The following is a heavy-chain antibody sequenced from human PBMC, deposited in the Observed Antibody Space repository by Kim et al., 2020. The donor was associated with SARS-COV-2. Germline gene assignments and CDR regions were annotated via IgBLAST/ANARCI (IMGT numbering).Heavy chain of an antibody. J-gene: IGHJ4*02. CDR2: YN. Sequence: YNAFAVSVKSRITINPDTSKNQFSLQLNSVTPEDTAVYYCARSRISSFDYWGQGTLVTVSS. D-gene: IGHD6-13*01. CDR3: ARSRISSFDY. V-gene: IGHV6-1*01.